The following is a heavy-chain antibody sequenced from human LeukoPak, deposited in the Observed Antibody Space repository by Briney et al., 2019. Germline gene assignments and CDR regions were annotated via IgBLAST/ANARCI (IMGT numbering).Heavy chain of an antibody. CDR1: GGSISSTSYY. Sequence: PSETLSLTCTVSGGSISSTSYYWGWIRQPPGKGLEWIGSIYYSGSTYYNPSLKSRVTISVDTSKNQFSLKLSSVTAADTAVYYCAPLTMVRGVRYWGQGTLVTVSS. CDR3: APLTMVRGVRY. V-gene: IGHV4-39*01. D-gene: IGHD3-10*01. J-gene: IGHJ4*02. CDR2: IYYSGST.